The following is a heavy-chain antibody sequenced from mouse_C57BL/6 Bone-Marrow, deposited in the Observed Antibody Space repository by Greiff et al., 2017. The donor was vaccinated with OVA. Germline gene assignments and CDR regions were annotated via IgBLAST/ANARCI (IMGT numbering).Heavy chain of an antibody. V-gene: IGHV1-59*01. J-gene: IGHJ2*01. Sequence: QVQLQQPGAELVRPGTSVKLSCKASGYTFTSYWMHWVKQRPGQGLEWIGVIDPSDSYTNYNQKFKGKATLTEDTSSSTAYMQLSSLTSEDSAVYYCAREGNYYFDYWGQGTTLTVSS. CDR1: GYTFTSYW. CDR3: AREGNYYFDY. CDR2: IDPSDSYT. D-gene: IGHD2-1*01.